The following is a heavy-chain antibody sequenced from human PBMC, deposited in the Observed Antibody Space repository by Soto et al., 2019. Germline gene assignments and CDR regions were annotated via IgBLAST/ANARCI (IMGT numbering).Heavy chain of an antibody. Sequence: EVYLVESGGGVVRPGGSLRLSCAASGFGFDGYGMSWVRQGPGKGLEWVSGINRHGDSTGYADFVKGRFTISRDNAKNLLYLQMNGLTAEDTAFYYCARDHRWGYEYGDYGDSWGKGTLVTFSS. CDR1: GFGFDGYG. J-gene: IGHJ4*02. CDR3: ARDHRWGYEYGDYGDS. CDR2: INRHGDST. V-gene: IGHV3-20*04. D-gene: IGHD4-17*01.